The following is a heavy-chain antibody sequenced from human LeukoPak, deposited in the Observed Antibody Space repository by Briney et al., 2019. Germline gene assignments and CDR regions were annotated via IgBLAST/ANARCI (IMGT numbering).Heavy chain of an antibody. CDR1: GYTFTSYA. Sequence: GASVKVSCKASGYTFTSYAMHWVRQAPGQRLEWMGWINAGNGNTKYSQKFQGRVTITRDTSASTAYMELSSLRSEDTAVYYCARDYYDSSGYYRPFDPWGQGTLVTVSS. V-gene: IGHV1-3*01. CDR3: ARDYYDSSGYYRPFDP. J-gene: IGHJ5*02. CDR2: INAGNGNT. D-gene: IGHD3-22*01.